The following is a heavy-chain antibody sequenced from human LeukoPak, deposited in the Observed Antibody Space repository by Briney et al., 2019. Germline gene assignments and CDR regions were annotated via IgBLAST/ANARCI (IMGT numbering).Heavy chain of an antibody. Sequence: SETLSLTCAVYGGSFSGYYWSWIRQPPGKGLEWIGEINHSGSTNYNPSLKSRITISVDTSKNQFSLRLSSVTAADTAVYYCARNTAMAAGYFDYWGQGTLVTVSS. CDR2: INHSGST. CDR3: ARNTAMAAGYFDY. V-gene: IGHV4-34*01. D-gene: IGHD5-18*01. CDR1: GGSFSGYY. J-gene: IGHJ4*02.